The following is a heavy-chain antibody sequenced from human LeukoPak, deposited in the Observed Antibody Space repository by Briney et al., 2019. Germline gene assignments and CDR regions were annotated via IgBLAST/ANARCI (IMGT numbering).Heavy chain of an antibody. Sequence: GGSLRLSCAASGFTFSSYTLNWVRQAPGKGLEWVSYISSSSDIISYADSVKGRFTISRDSAKNSLYLQMNSLRDEDTAVYYCARDRDYSFDSWGQGTLVTVSS. CDR1: GFTFSSYT. CDR2: ISSSSDII. J-gene: IGHJ4*02. V-gene: IGHV3-48*02. CDR3: ARDRDYSFDS. D-gene: IGHD2-21*01.